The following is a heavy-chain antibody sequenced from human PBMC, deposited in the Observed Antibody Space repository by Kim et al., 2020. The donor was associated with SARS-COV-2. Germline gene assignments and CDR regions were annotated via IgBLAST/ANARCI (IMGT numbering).Heavy chain of an antibody. CDR1: GGSFSGYY. CDR3: ARSRWFDP. J-gene: IGHJ5*02. CDR2: INHSGST. Sequence: SETLSLTCAVYGGSFSGYYWSWIRQPPGKGLEWIGEINHSGSTNYNPSLKSRVTISVDTSKNQFSLKLSSVTAADTAVYYCARSRWFDPWGQGTLVTVSS. V-gene: IGHV4-34*01.